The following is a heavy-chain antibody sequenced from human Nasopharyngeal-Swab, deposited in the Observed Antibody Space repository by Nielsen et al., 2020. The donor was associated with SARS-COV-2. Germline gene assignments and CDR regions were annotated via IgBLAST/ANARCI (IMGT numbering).Heavy chain of an antibody. J-gene: IGHJ3*02. CDR1: GFTFSSYW. D-gene: IGHD6-19*01. V-gene: IGHV3-74*01. CDR3: AKDVADLISSGGAFDI. Sequence: GESLKISCAASGFTFSSYWMHWVRQAPGKGLVWVSRINSDGSSTSYADSVKGRFTISRDNAKNTLYLQMNSLRAEDTAVYYCAKDVADLISSGGAFDIWGQGTMVTVSS. CDR2: INSDGSST.